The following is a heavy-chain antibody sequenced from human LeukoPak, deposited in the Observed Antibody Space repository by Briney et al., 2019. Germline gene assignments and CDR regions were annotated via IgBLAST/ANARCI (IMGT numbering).Heavy chain of an antibody. V-gene: IGHV4-59*01. CDR1: GGSISNYY. Sequence: SETLSLTCTVSGGSISNYYWSWIRQPPGRGLEWIGYVYYSGSTDYNPSLRSRVTISVDTSKNQFSLKLTSVTAADTAVYYCARSHGSGSYYNLNDYWGQGTLVTVSS. J-gene: IGHJ4*02. CDR3: ARSHGSGSYYNLNDY. CDR2: VYYSGST. D-gene: IGHD3-10*01.